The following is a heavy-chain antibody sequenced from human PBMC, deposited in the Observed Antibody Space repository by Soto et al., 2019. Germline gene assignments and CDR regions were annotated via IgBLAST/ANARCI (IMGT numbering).Heavy chain of an antibody. CDR2: INSDGSST. CDR3: ARDKSAVARPSFRDY. V-gene: IGHV3-74*01. CDR1: GFTFSSYW. D-gene: IGHD6-19*01. J-gene: IGHJ4*02. Sequence: PGGSLRLSCAASGFTFSSYWMHWVRQAPGKGLVWVSRINSDGSSTSYADSVKGRFTISRDNAKNTLYLQMNSLRAEDTAVYYCARDKSAVARPSFRDYWGQGTLVTVSS.